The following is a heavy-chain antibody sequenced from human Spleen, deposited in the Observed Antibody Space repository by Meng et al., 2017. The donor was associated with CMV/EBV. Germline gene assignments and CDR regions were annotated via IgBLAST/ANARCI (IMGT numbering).Heavy chain of an antibody. CDR2: TSPDEEIK. J-gene: IGHJ4*02. CDR3: ARDPILAAPDYFDY. D-gene: IGHD3-10*01. CDR1: GFTFTAYV. V-gene: IGHV3-30*04. Sequence: LSCAASGFTFTAYVLHWVRQAPGKGLEWVAVTSPDEEIKFYADSVRGRFTISRDNSKNMLYLQLNSLRPDDTAIYYCARDPILAAPDYFDYWGQGTVVTVSS.